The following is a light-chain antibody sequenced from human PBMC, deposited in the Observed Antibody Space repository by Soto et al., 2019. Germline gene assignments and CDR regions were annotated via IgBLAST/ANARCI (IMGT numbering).Light chain of an antibody. CDR3: MEALQSHT. Sequence: DIVMTQSPLSLPVTPGEPATISCRSSQSLLHSNGYTYLNWYVQTPGQSTQRLIYLASNRASAAADRFSGSGSDTEFTLTISTVEAEDVGVYYCMEALQSHTFGQRTKLQIK. V-gene: IGKV2-28*01. J-gene: IGKJ2*01. CDR1: QSLLHSNGYTY. CDR2: LAS.